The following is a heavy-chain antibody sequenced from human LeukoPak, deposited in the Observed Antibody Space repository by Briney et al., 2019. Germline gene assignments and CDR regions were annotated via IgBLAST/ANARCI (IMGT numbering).Heavy chain of an antibody. CDR1: GGSISSYY. CDR2: IYYSGST. Sequence: PSETLSLTCTVSGGSISSYYWSWIRQPPGKGLEWIGYIYYSGSTNYNPSLKSRVTISVDTSKNQFSLKLSSVTAADTAVYYCARDLAYGYCSGGSCYSGWFDPWGQGTLVTVSS. V-gene: IGHV4-59*01. D-gene: IGHD2-15*01. J-gene: IGHJ5*02. CDR3: ARDLAYGYCSGGSCYSGWFDP.